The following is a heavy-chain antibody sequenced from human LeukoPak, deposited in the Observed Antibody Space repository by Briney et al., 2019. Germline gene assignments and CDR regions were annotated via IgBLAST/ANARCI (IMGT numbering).Heavy chain of an antibody. CDR2: IYYSGST. D-gene: IGHD3-10*01. J-gene: IGHJ4*02. V-gene: IGHV4-59*08. CDR3: ARHGRRGSTLYYFDY. CDR1: GFTFSSYA. Sequence: GSLRLSCAASGFTFSSYAMSWVRQAPGKGLEWIGYIYYSGSTNYNPSLKSRVTISVDTSKNQFSLKLSSVTAADTAVYYCARHGRRGSTLYYFDYWGQGTLVTVSS.